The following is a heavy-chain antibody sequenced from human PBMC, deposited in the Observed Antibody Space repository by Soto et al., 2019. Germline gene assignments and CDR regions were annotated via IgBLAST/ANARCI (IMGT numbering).Heavy chain of an antibody. CDR1: GGSLSGYY. Sequence: QVQLQQWGAGLLKPWETLSLTCAVYGGSLSGYYWSWIRQPPGKGLEWIGEINHSGSTNYNPSLKSRVTISVDTSKNQFSLKLSSVTAADTAVYYCARGWGRIFDYWGQGTLVTVSS. CDR2: INHSGST. J-gene: IGHJ4*02. D-gene: IGHD7-27*01. V-gene: IGHV4-34*01. CDR3: ARGWGRIFDY.